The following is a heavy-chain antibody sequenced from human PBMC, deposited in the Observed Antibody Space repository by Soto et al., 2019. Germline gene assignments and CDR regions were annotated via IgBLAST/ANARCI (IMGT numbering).Heavy chain of an antibody. CDR1: GFTFSDYY. V-gene: IGHV3-11*01. CDR2: ISSSGSTI. Sequence: GGSLRLSCAASGFTFSDYYMSWIRQAPGKGLEWVSYISSSGSTIYYADSVKGRFTISRDNAKNPLYLQMNSLRAEDTAVYYWGRFLGGWAVTRGVDRFASLDSGAQEPLVPVP. D-gene: IGHD3-16*01. J-gene: IGHJ4*02. CDR3: GRFLGGWAVTRGVDRFASLDS.